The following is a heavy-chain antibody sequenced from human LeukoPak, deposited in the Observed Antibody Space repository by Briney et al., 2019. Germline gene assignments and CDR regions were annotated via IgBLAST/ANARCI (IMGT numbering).Heavy chain of an antibody. D-gene: IGHD6-13*01. Sequence: ASVNVSRKASGYTFTSYAMNWVRQAPGQGLEWMGWINTYTGNPTYAQGFTGRFVFSLDTSVRTAYLQISSLKAEDTAVYYCATHSSSWYGHAFDIWGQGTMVTVSS. CDR1: GYTFTSYA. CDR3: ATHSSSWYGHAFDI. CDR2: INTYTGNP. V-gene: IGHV7-4-1*02. J-gene: IGHJ3*02.